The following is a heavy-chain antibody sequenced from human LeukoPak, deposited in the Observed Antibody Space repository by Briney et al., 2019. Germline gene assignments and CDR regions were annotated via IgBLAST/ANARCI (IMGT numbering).Heavy chain of an antibody. V-gene: IGHV4-34*01. CDR3: ARHPRYYYGSGSPYYYYMDV. D-gene: IGHD3-10*01. Sequence: SETLSLTCAVYGGSFSGYYWSWIRQPPGKGLEWIGEINHSGSTNYNPSLKSRVTISVDTSKNQFSLKLSSVTAADTAVSYCARHPRYYYGSGSPYYYYMDVWGKGTTVTISS. CDR1: GGSFSGYY. CDR2: INHSGST. J-gene: IGHJ6*03.